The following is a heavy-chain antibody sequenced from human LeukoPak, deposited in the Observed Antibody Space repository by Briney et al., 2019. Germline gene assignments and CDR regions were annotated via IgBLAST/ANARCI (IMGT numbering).Heavy chain of an antibody. CDR1: GGSFSGYY. J-gene: IGHJ4*02. V-gene: IGHV4-34*01. D-gene: IGHD2-2*01. CDR3: ARGGGGYCSSTSCYPGRAPPGY. Sequence: SETLSLTCAVSGGSFSGYYWSWIRQPPGKGLEWIGEINHSGSTNYNPSLKSRVTISVDTSKNQFSLKLSSVTAADTAVYYCARGGGGYCSSTSCYPGRAPPGYWGQGTLVTVSS. CDR2: INHSGST.